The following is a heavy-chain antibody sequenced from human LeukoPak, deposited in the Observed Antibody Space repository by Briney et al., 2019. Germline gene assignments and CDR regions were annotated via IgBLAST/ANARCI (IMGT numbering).Heavy chain of an antibody. CDR3: ARDQAMVRGVITVDY. J-gene: IGHJ4*02. CDR1: GFTFSK. Sequence: GGSLRLSCAASGFTFSKMNWVRQAPGTGLEWVSYISSSGSTIYYADSVKGRFTISRDNAKNSLYLQMNSLRAKDTAVYYCARDQAMVRGVITVDYRGQGTLVTVSS. CDR2: ISSSGSTI. D-gene: IGHD3-10*01. V-gene: IGHV3-48*03.